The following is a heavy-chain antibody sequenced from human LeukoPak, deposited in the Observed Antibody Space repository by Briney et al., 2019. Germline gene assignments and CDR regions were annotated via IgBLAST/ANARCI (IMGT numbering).Heavy chain of an antibody. D-gene: IGHD5-24*01. Sequence: GGSLRLSCAASGFTFSNYAMHWVRQAPGKGLEWVALISNDGYRKYYGDSVKGRLTISRDNSKDRLYLQMNSLRTEDTAVYHCVKDRMDGTYNFDYWGQGTLVTVSS. CDR2: ISNDGYRK. CDR1: GFTFSNYA. V-gene: IGHV3-30*04. J-gene: IGHJ4*02. CDR3: VKDRMDGTYNFDY.